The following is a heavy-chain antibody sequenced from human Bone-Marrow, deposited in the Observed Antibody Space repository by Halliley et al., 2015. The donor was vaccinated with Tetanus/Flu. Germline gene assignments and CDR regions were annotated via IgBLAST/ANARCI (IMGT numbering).Heavy chain of an antibody. CDR2: IHHSGST. J-gene: IGHJ5*02. V-gene: IGHV4-59*01. CDR1: GGSLISYS. Sequence: TLSLTCTVSGGSLISYSWSWIRQPPGKGLEWIGYIHHSGSTSYDPSLKSRVTISTDTPKNKFSLKLHSVTAADTAVYYCARWNNYGDPPFDPWGQGALVTVSS. CDR3: ARWNNYGDPPFDP. D-gene: IGHD4-17*01.